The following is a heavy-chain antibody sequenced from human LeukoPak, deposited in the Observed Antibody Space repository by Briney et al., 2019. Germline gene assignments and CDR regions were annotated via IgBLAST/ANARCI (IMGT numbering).Heavy chain of an antibody. V-gene: IGHV1-8*01. Sequence: GASVKISCKASGYTSTSYDINWVRQATGQGLEWMGWMNPNSGNTGYAQKFQGRVTMTRNTSISTAYMELSSLRSEDTAVYYCARGAGYCSSTSCYTWFDPWGQGTLVTVSS. J-gene: IGHJ5*02. CDR3: ARGAGYCSSTSCYTWFDP. CDR1: GYTSTSYD. D-gene: IGHD2-2*02. CDR2: MNPNSGNT.